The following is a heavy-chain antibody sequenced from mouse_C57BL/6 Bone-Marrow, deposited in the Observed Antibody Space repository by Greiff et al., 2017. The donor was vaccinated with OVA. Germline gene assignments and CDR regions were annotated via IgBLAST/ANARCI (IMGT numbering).Heavy chain of an antibody. Sequence: QVQLQQPGAELVKPGASVKLSCKASGYTFTSYWMQWVKQRPGQGLEWIGEIDPSDSYTNYNQKFKGKATLTVDTSSSTAYMQLSSLTSEDSAVYYWAREENDYGNYGAYYYAMDDWGQGTSVTVSS. CDR2: IDPSDSYT. CDR1: GYTFTSYW. J-gene: IGHJ4*01. D-gene: IGHD2-1*01. V-gene: IGHV1-50*01. CDR3: AREENDYGNYGAYYYAMDD.